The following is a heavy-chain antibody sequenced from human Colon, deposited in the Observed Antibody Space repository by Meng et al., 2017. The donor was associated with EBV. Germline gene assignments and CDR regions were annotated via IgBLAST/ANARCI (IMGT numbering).Heavy chain of an antibody. Sequence: QAQLQESGPGLVKPSEALYLTCTVSGCSIGSYYCSWIRQHPGKGLELIGYIYYSGSTNYNPSLKSRVTISVDTSKNQFSLKLSSLTAADASGYYCARHFINWFDPWGQGTLVTVSS. CDR2: IYYSGST. J-gene: IGHJ5*02. CDR1: GCSIGSYY. V-gene: IGHV4-59*08. CDR3: ARHFINWFDP.